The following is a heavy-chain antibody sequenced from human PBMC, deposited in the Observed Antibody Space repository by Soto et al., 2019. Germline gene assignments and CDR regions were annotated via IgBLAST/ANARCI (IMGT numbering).Heavy chain of an antibody. CDR2: IIPIFGTA. CDR3: ARDNPSGGLFDY. D-gene: IGHD1-26*01. Sequence: GAAVKLSCKASGGTFSSYAISWVRQAPGQGLEWMGGIIPIFGTANYAQKFQGRVTITADESTSTAYMELSSLRSEDTAVYYCARDNPSGGLFDYWGQGTLVTVSS. CDR1: GGTFSSYA. V-gene: IGHV1-69*13. J-gene: IGHJ4*02.